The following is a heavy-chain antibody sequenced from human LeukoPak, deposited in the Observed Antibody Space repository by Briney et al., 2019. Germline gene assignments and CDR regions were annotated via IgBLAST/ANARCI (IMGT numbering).Heavy chain of an antibody. CDR1: GFTFSGYS. CDR2: ISSSSSYI. Sequence: GGSLRLSCAASGFTFSGYSMNWVRQAPGKGLEWVSSISSSSSYIYYADSMKGRFTVSRDNARNSVYLQMNSLRVEDTAVYYCAKAIGVVAEWGQGTLVTVSS. CDR3: AKAIGVVAE. D-gene: IGHD2-2*01. V-gene: IGHV3-21*01. J-gene: IGHJ4*02.